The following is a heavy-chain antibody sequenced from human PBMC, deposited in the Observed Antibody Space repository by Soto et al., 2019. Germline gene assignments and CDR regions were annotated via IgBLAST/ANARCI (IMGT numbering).Heavy chain of an antibody. D-gene: IGHD5-12*01. CDR2: IYYSWST. CDR3: PRERGLQSIIDY. V-gene: IGHV4-39*02. CDR1: GGSISSSSYY. Sequence: PSETLSLTCTVSGGSISSSSYYWGWILQPPGKGLEWIGSIYYSWSTYYNPSLKSRVTIPVDTSKNQFSLKLSSVTAADTAVYYCPRERGLQSIIDYWGQGTLVPVSS. J-gene: IGHJ4*02.